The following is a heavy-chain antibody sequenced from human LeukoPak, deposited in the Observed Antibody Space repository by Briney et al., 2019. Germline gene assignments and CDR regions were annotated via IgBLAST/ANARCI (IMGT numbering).Heavy chain of an antibody. CDR1: GFTFSSYE. CDR2: ITSSGSTI. J-gene: IGHJ4*02. Sequence: GGSLRLXCAASGFTFSSYEMNWVRQAPGKGLEWVSYITSSGSTIYYADSVEGRFTISRDNAKNSLYLQMNSLRAEDTAIYYCARLGATSGWYYFDYWGQGTLVTVSS. V-gene: IGHV3-48*03. CDR3: ARLGATSGWYYFDY. D-gene: IGHD6-19*01.